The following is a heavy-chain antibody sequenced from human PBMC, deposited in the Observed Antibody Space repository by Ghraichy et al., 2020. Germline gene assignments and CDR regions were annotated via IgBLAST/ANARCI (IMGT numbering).Heavy chain of an antibody. Sequence: GGSLRLSCAASGFTFSSYGMSWVRQAPGKGLEWVSAISGSGGRTYYADSVKGRFTISRDNSKNTLHLQMNSLRAEDTAVYYCAKITGAGGLYFDYWGQGTLVTVSS. CDR3: AKITGAGGLYFDY. D-gene: IGHD3-10*01. J-gene: IGHJ4*02. CDR1: GFTFSSYG. CDR2: ISGSGGRT. V-gene: IGHV3-23*01.